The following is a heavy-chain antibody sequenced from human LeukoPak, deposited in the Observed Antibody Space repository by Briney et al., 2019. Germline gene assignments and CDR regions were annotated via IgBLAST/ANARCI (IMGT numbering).Heavy chain of an antibody. D-gene: IGHD2/OR15-2a*01. V-gene: IGHV1-69*05. CDR3: ARVTPTYGSYYYYMDV. CDR2: IIPIFSTA. J-gene: IGHJ6*03. CDR1: GGTFSSYA. Sequence: SVKVSCKASGGTFSSYAVSWVRQAPGQGLEWMGGIIPIFSTANYAQKFQGRVTITTDESTSTAYMELSSLRSEDTAVYYCARVTPTYGSYYYYMDVWGKGTTVTVSS.